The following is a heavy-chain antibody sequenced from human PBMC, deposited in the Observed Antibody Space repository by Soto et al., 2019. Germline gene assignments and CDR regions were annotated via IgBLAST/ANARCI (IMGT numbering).Heavy chain of an antibody. Sequence: SETLSLTCTVSGGSISSYYWSWIRQPPGKGLEWIGYIYYSGSTNYNPSLKSRVTISVDTSKNQFSLKLSSVTAADTAVYYCARGCVYYYDSSGYSRNQCFDYWGQGTLVTVSS. V-gene: IGHV4-59*01. D-gene: IGHD3-22*01. CDR3: ARGCVYYYDSSGYSRNQCFDY. J-gene: IGHJ4*02. CDR2: IYYSGST. CDR1: GGSISSYY.